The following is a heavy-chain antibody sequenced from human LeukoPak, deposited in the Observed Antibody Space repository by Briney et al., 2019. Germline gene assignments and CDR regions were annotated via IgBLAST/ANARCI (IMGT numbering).Heavy chain of an antibody. CDR3: AREVTYAPDAFDI. Sequence: SQTLSLTCAISGDSVSSNSAGWNWIRQSPSRGLQWLGRTYYRSKWYNDYAVSVKSRITINPDTSKNQFSLQLNSVTPEDTAVYYCAREVTYAPDAFDIWGQGTMVTVSS. V-gene: IGHV6-1*01. CDR2: TYYRSKWYN. J-gene: IGHJ3*02. D-gene: IGHD2-21*02. CDR1: GDSVSSNSAG.